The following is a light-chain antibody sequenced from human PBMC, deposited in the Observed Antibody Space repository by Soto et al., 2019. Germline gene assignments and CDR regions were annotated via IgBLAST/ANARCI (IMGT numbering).Light chain of an antibody. CDR3: QSYDSSLSGFDVV. CDR2: GNS. Sequence: QSVLTQPPSVCGAPGQRVTISCTGSSSNIGAGYDVHWYQQLPGTAPKLLIYGNSNRPSGVPDRFSGSKSGTSASLAITGLQAEDEADYYCQSYDSSLSGFDVVFGGGTKLTVL. CDR1: SSNIGAGYD. J-gene: IGLJ2*01. V-gene: IGLV1-40*01.